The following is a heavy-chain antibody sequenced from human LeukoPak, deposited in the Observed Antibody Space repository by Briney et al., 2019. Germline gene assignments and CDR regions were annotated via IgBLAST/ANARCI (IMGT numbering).Heavy chain of an antibody. CDR2: ISFDGSNK. D-gene: IGHD4-17*01. CDR1: GFTFSTYA. J-gene: IGHJ5*02. V-gene: IGHV3-30*04. CDR3: AKDRDLTDDHGDYEAEYNWFDP. Sequence: GRSLRLSCAASGFTFSTYAMHWVRQAPGKGLEWVAVISFDGSNKYYADSVKGRFTISRDSSKNTLYLQMNSLRAEDTAVYYCAKDRDLTDDHGDYEAEYNWFDPWGQGTLVTVSS.